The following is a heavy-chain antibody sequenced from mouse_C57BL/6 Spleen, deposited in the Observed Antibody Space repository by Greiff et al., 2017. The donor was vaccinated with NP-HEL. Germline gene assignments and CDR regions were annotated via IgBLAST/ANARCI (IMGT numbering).Heavy chain of an antibody. D-gene: IGHD2-10*02. CDR2: INPYNGGT. CDR1: GYTFTDYY. J-gene: IGHJ4*01. V-gene: IGHV1-19*01. CDR3: ARSRYGSTDYAMDY. Sequence: EVQLQQSGPVLVKPGASVKMSCKASGYTFTDYYMNWVKQSHGKSLEWIGVINPYNGGTSYNQKFKGKATLTVDKSSSTAYMELNSLTSEDSAVYYCARSRYGSTDYAMDYWGQRTSVTVSS.